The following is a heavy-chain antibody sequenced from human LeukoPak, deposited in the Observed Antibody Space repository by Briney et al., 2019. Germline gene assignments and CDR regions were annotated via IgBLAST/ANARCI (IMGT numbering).Heavy chain of an antibody. CDR1: GGSISSYY. Sequence: SETLSLTCTVSGGSISSYYWSWIRQPPGKGLEWIGYVYYSGSTNYNPSLKSRVTISVDTSKNQFSLNLSSVTAADTAVYYCASGTGYWYFDLWGRGTLVTVSS. V-gene: IGHV4-59*01. D-gene: IGHD1-1*01. CDR2: VYYSGST. CDR3: ASGTGYWYFDL. J-gene: IGHJ2*01.